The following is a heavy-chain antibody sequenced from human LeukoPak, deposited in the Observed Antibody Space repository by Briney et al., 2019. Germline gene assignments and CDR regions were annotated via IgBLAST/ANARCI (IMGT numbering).Heavy chain of an antibody. CDR3: AREYSH. J-gene: IGHJ4*02. CDR2: IYTSGST. Sequence: SETLSLTCSVSGDSITSGDSYWTWIRQPAGRGLEWIGLIYTSGSTKYNPSLKSRITMSLDTSKNQISLQLNSVTAADTAVYYCAREYSHWGQETLVTVSS. CDR1: GDSITSGDSY. V-gene: IGHV4-61*02. D-gene: IGHD5-12*01.